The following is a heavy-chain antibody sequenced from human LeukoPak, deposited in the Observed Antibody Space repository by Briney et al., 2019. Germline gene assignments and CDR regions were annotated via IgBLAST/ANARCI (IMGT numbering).Heavy chain of an antibody. Sequence: GGSLRLSCAASGFTFSSYAMHWVRQAPGKGLEWVAVISYDGSNKYYADSVKGRFTISRDNSKNTLYLQMNSLRAEDTAVYYCARGVEATGYYYYYGMDVWGQGTLVTVSS. CDR3: ARGVEATGYYYYYGMDV. V-gene: IGHV3-30-3*01. CDR1: GFTFSSYA. J-gene: IGHJ6*02. D-gene: IGHD1-26*01. CDR2: ISYDGSNK.